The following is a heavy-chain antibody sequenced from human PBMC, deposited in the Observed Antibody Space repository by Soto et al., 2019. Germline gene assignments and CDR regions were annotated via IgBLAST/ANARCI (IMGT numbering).Heavy chain of an antibody. Sequence: GGSLRLSCAASGFTFSSYAMSWVRQAPGKGLEWVSAISGSGGSTYYADSVKGRFTISRDNSKNTLYLQMNSLRAEDTAVYYCAKALDPWYRGSYQAYYYGLAVWGQGTTVTVSS. D-gene: IGHD1-26*01. J-gene: IGHJ6*02. CDR3: AKALDPWYRGSYQAYYYGLAV. CDR2: ISGSGGST. CDR1: GFTFSSYA. V-gene: IGHV3-23*01.